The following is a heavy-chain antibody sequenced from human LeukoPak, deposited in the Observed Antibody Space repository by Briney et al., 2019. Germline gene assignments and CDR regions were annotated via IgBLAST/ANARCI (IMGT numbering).Heavy chain of an antibody. Sequence: SETLSLTCTVSGGSISSSSYYWGWIRQPPGKGLEWIGSIYYSGSTYYNPSLKSRVTISVDTSKNQFSLKLSSVTAADTAVYYCARVCSWYEGPFDYWGRGTLVTVSS. D-gene: IGHD6-13*01. V-gene: IGHV4-39*07. CDR3: ARVCSWYEGPFDY. J-gene: IGHJ4*02. CDR2: IYYSGST. CDR1: GGSISSSSYY.